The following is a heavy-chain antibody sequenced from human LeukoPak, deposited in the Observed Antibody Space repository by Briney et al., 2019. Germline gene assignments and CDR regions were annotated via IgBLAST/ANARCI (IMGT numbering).Heavy chain of an antibody. CDR1: GGSISSSNW. CDR3: ARESDASSTYDY. V-gene: IGHV4-4*02. Sequence: SETLSLTCAVSGGSISSSNWWSWVCQPPGKGLEWIGEIYHSGSTNYNPSLKSRVTISVDKSKNQFSLKLSSVTAADTAVYYCARESDASSTYDYWGQGTLVTVSS. J-gene: IGHJ4*02. CDR2: IYHSGST. D-gene: IGHD6-13*01.